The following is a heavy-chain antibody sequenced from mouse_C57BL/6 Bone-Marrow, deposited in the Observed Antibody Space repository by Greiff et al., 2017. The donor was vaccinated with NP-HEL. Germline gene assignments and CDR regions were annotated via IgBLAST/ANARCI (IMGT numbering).Heavy chain of an antibody. D-gene: IGHD1-1*01. J-gene: IGHJ2*01. CDR2: IDPENGDT. Sequence: EVQLQQSGAALVRPGASVKLSCTASGFNIKDDYMHWVKQRPEQGLEWIGWIDPENGDTEYASKFQGKATITADTSSNTAYLQLSSLTSEDTAVYYCTTYGSSRYYFDYWGQGTTLTVSS. CDR1: GFNIKDDY. CDR3: TTYGSSRYYFDY. V-gene: IGHV14-4*01.